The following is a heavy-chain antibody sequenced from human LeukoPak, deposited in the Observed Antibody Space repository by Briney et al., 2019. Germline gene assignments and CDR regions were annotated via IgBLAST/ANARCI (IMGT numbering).Heavy chain of an antibody. Sequence: AGVSLRLSCVASGFTFSTYWMHWVRQAPGKGLVWVSRIYGDGTGTIYADSVKGRFTISRDNAKDTLYLQMNSLRGDDTAVYYCARGEPDLFYRVWGQGTLVTVSS. CDR1: GFTFSTYW. CDR3: ARGEPDLFYRV. V-gene: IGHV3-74*01. CDR2: IYGDGTGT. D-gene: IGHD1-14*01. J-gene: IGHJ4*02.